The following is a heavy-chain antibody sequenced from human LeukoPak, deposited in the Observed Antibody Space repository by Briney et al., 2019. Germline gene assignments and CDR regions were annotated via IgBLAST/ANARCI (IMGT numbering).Heavy chain of an antibody. CDR2: TYYRSKWYN. CDR3: ARDQDYVWGSSHIDY. CDR1: GDIVSSNSAA. Sequence: SQTLSLTCALSGDIVSSNSAAWNWLRQSPSRGLEWLGRTYYRSKWYNDYALSVKSRITINPDTSKNQFSLQLNSVTPEDTAAYYCARDQDYVWGSSHIDYWGQGTLVTVSS. J-gene: IGHJ4*02. V-gene: IGHV6-1*01. D-gene: IGHD3-16*01.